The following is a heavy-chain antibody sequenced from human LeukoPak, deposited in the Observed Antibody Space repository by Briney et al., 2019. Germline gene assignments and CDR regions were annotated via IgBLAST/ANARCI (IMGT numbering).Heavy chain of an antibody. Sequence: ASVKVSCKASGYTFTSYDINWVRRATGQGLEWMGWMNPNSGNTGYAQKFQGRVTMTRNTSISTAYMELSSLRSEDTAVYYCARGRIAVAGKTFDYWGQGTLVTVSS. CDR3: ARGRIAVAGKTFDY. J-gene: IGHJ4*02. CDR1: GYTFTSYD. V-gene: IGHV1-8*01. D-gene: IGHD6-19*01. CDR2: MNPNSGNT.